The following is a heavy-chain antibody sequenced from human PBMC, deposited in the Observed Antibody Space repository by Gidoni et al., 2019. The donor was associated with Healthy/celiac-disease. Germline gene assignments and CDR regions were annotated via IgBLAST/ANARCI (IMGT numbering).Heavy chain of an antibody. CDR3: ARNPAMANFDY. V-gene: IGHV4-39*01. Sequence: QLHLQESAPGLVKPSETLSLTFTLSGCSISSSSYYWGSIRQPPGKGLEWIGSIYYSGSTYYNPSLKSRVTISVDTSKNQFSLKLSSVTAADTAVYYCARNPAMANFDYWGQGTLVTVSS. CDR1: GCSISSSSYY. D-gene: IGHD5-18*01. J-gene: IGHJ4*02. CDR2: IYYSGST.